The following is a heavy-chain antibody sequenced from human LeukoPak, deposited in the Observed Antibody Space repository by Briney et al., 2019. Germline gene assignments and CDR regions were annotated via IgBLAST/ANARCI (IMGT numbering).Heavy chain of an antibody. J-gene: IGHJ4*02. V-gene: IGHV4-39*01. CDR1: GDSIRSSGYY. Sequence: PSETLSLTCIVSGDSIRSSGYYWGWIRQPPGKGLEWIGSMFYGETTSYSPSLQGRVTISLDTSKNQFSLRLTSVTAADTAVYYCARLERSRMDGAQYWGQGTLVTVSS. D-gene: IGHD4/OR15-4a*01. CDR3: ARLERSRMDGAQY. CDR2: MFYGETT.